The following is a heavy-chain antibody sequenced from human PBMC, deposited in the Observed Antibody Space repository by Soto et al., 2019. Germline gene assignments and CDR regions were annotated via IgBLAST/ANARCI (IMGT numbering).Heavy chain of an antibody. CDR2: IYYSGTT. V-gene: IGHV4-61*01. CDR1: GDSVSSDNYY. J-gene: IGHJ4*02. CDR3: ARSQRGRTAFTFDY. D-gene: IGHD3-16*01. Sequence: SETLSLTCAVSGDSVSSDNYYWSCIRQPPGKGLEWIGYIYYSGTTNYNSYLKSRLSLSVDMSKNQFSLKLASVTAADTAVYFCARSQRGRTAFTFDYWGQGALVTVSS.